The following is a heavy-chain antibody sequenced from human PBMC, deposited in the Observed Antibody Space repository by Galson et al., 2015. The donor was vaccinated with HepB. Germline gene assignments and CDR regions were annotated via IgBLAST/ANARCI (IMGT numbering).Heavy chain of an antibody. Sequence: SCKASGYTFTSYGISWVRQAPGQGLEWMGWISAYNGNTNYAQKLQGRVTMTTDTSTSTAYMELRSLRSDDTAVYYCARDGNIAGYSSGWYYYFDYWGQGTLVTVSS. CDR2: ISAYNGNT. CDR1: GYTFTSYG. J-gene: IGHJ4*02. CDR3: ARDGNIAGYSSGWYYYFDY. V-gene: IGHV1-18*01. D-gene: IGHD6-19*01.